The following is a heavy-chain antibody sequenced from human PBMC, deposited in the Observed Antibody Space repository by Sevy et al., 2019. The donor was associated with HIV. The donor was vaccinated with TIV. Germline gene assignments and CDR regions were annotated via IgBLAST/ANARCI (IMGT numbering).Heavy chain of an antibody. CDR1: GFTFSGSA. Sequence: GGSLRLSCAASGFTFSGSAMHWVRQASGKGLEWVARIRSKANSYATAYAASVEGRFTISRDDSKNTSYLQMNSLKTEDTAVYYCTRIYCGGDCDRDAFDIWGQGTMVTASS. V-gene: IGHV3-73*01. CDR3: TRIYCGGDCDRDAFDI. J-gene: IGHJ3*02. CDR2: IRSKANSYAT. D-gene: IGHD2-21*02.